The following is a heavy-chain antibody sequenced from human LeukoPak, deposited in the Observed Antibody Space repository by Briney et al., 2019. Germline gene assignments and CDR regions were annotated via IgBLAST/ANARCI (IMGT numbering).Heavy chain of an antibody. V-gene: IGHV3-53*01. J-gene: IGHJ3*02. CDR1: GFTFSSYA. CDR2: IYSGGST. CDR3: ARARIDAFDI. D-gene: IGHD1-14*01. Sequence: GGSLRLSCAASGFTFSSYAMSWARQAPGKGLEWVSVIYSGGSTYYADSVKGRFTTSRDDSKNTLYLQMNSLRAEDTAVYYCARARIDAFDIWGQGTMVTVSS.